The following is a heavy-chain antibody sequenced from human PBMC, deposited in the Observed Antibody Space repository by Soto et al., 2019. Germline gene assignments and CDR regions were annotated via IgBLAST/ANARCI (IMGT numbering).Heavy chain of an antibody. V-gene: IGHV4-61*01. CDR3: ARWPNWSAP. CDR2: ISYSGST. J-gene: IGHJ5*02. CDR1: GGSVSSGSYY. Sequence: QVQLQESGPGLVKPSETLSLTCTVSGGSVSSGSYYWSWIRQPPGKGLEWIGYISYSGSTNYNPSLKSRVTISVDTSKNKLSRKLSSVTAADTAVYDCARWPNWSAPWGQGNLVTVSS.